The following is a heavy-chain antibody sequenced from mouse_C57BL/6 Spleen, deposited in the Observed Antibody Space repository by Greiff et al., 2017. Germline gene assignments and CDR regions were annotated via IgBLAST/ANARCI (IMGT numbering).Heavy chain of an antibody. CDR1: GYTFTSYW. CDR2: IHPNSGST. J-gene: IGHJ4*01. CDR3: AREVIYDYDGYAMDY. V-gene: IGHV1-64*01. D-gene: IGHD2-4*01. Sequence: QVQLQQPGAELVKPGASVKLSCKASGYTFTSYWMHWVKQRPGQGLEWIGMIHPNSGSTNYNEKFKSKATLTVDKSSSTAYMQLSSRTSEDSAVYYCAREVIYDYDGYAMDYWGQGTSVTVSS.